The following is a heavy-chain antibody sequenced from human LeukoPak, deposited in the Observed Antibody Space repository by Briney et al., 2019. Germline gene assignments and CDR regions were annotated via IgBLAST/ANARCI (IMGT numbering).Heavy chain of an antibody. CDR2: IYSGGST. CDR3: ARVSYLGAAAGNFDY. Sequence: GGSLRLSCAASGFTVSSNYMSWVRQAPGKGLEWVSVIYSGGSTYYADSVKGRFTISRDNSKNTLYLQMNSLRAEDTAVYYCARVSYLGAAAGNFDYWGQGTLVTVSS. V-gene: IGHV3-66*01. D-gene: IGHD6-13*01. J-gene: IGHJ4*02. CDR1: GFTVSSNY.